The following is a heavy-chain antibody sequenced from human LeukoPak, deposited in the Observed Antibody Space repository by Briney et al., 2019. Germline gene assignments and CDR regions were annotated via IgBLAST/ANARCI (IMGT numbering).Heavy chain of an antibody. CDR1: GGSISSYY. CDR3: ARAYYYHGMDV. Sequence: SETLSLTCTVSGGSISSYYWSWIRQPPGKGLEWIGYIYYSGSTNYNPSLKSRVTISVDTSKNQFSLKLSSVTAADTAVYYCARAYYYHGMDVWGKGTTVTVSS. CDR2: IYYSGST. J-gene: IGHJ6*04. V-gene: IGHV4-59*01.